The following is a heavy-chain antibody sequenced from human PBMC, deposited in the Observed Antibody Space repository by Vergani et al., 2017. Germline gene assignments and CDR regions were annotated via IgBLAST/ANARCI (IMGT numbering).Heavy chain of an antibody. CDR1: GGSISSSSYY. Sequence: QLQLQESRPGLVKPSETLSLTCTVSGGSISSSSYYWGWIRQPPGKGLGWIGSIYYSGSTYYNPSLKSRVTISVDTSKNQFSLKLSSVTAADTAVYYCARHSIGARSRARAYGMDVGGQGTTVTVSS. V-gene: IGHV4-39*01. D-gene: IGHD2-2*01. J-gene: IGHJ6*02. CDR3: ARHSIGARSRARAYGMDV. CDR2: IYYSGST.